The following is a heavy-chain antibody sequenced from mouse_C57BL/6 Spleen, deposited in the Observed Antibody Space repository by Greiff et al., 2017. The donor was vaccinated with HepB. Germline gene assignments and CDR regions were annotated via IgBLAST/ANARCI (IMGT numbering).Heavy chain of an antibody. J-gene: IGHJ2*01. Sequence: EVQLQQSGAELVRPGASVKLSCTASGFNIKDYYMHWVKQRPEQGLEWIGWIDPENGDTEYASKFQGKATITADTSSNTAYLQLSSLTSEDTAVYYCTTKYYFDYWGQGTTLTVSS. CDR2: IDPENGDT. V-gene: IGHV14-4*01. CDR1: GFNIKDYY. CDR3: TTKYYFDY.